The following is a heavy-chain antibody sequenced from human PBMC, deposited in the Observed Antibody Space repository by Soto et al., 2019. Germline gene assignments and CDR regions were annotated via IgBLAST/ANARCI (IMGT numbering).Heavy chain of an antibody. D-gene: IGHD3-22*01. Sequence: QVQLVESGGGVVQPGRSLRLSCAASGFTFSSYGMHWVRQAPGKGLEWVAVIWYDGSNKYYADSVKGRFTIARDNSKNTLYLQMNILRAEDTAVYYCARDHYYDSSGYLGYWGQGTLVTVSS. J-gene: IGHJ4*02. CDR1: GFTFSSYG. CDR3: ARDHYYDSSGYLGY. CDR2: IWYDGSNK. V-gene: IGHV3-33*01.